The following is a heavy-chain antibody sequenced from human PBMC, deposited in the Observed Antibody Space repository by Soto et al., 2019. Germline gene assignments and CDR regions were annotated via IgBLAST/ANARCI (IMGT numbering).Heavy chain of an antibody. CDR2: IYYSGST. CDR1: GGSISSGGYY. V-gene: IGHV4-31*03. J-gene: IGHJ4*02. Sequence: QVQLQESGPGLVKPSQTLSLTCPVAGGSISSGGYYWSWIRQHPGKGLEWIGYIYYSGSTYYNPSLKSRVTISVDTSKNQFSLKLSAVTAADTAVYYCARAANYYDSSGYYCDYWGQGTLVTVSS. CDR3: ARAANYYDSSGYYCDY. D-gene: IGHD3-22*01.